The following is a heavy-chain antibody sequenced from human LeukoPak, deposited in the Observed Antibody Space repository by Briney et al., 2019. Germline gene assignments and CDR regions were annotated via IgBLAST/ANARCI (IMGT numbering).Heavy chain of an antibody. CDR1: GFTFSNAW. D-gene: IGHD4-11*01. V-gene: IGHV3-15*01. CDR2: IQRKTDGGTT. Sequence: GGSLRDSCAASGFTFSNAWMNWVRQAPGKGLEWVGRIQRKTDGGTTEYAAPVKGRFTISRDDSKNTVYLQMNTLTTEDTAVYYRTTDTVHPWWRQGPLVTVSS. J-gene: IGHJ4*02. CDR3: TTDTVHPW.